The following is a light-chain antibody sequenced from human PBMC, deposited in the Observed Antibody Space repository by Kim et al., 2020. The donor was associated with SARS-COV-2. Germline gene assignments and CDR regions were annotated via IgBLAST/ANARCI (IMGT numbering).Light chain of an antibody. CDR1: QSVSSS. CDR3: QQRSSWPPRYT. Sequence: EIVLTQSPASLSLSPGERATLSCRASQSVSSSLAWYQQRHGQAPRLLIYDTSNRATGIPARFGGSGSGTDFTLTISSLEPEDFAVYYCQQRSSWPPRYTFGQGTNLEI. CDR2: DTS. V-gene: IGKV3-11*01. J-gene: IGKJ2*01.